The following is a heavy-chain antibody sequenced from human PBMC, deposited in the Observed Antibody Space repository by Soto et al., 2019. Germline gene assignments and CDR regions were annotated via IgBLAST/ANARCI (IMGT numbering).Heavy chain of an antibody. Sequence: GGSLRLSCAASGFTFSSYGMHWVRQAPGKGLEWVAVIWYDGSNKYYADSVKGRFTISRDNSKNTLYLQMNSLRAEDTAVYYCARDGAIGGVVVYYDSSGYSPTGAWGQGTLVTVSS. CDR3: ARDGAIGGVVVYYDSSGYSPTGA. J-gene: IGHJ5*02. V-gene: IGHV3-33*01. CDR1: GFTFSSYG. D-gene: IGHD3-22*01. CDR2: IWYDGSNK.